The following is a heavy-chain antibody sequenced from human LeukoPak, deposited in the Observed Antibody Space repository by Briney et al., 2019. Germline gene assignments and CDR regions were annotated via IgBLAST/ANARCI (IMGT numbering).Heavy chain of an antibody. V-gene: IGHV1-18*01. J-gene: IGHJ5*02. Sequence: ASVKVSCKSSVYTFTSYSINWVRQAPGQGLEWMGWISAYNGNTNYAQKLQGRVTITTDTSTRTAYMELRSLRSDDTGVYYCARIFRAPIYGDYDRWGQGTMVSVSS. CDR2: ISAYNGNT. CDR1: VYTFTSYS. CDR3: ARIFRAPIYGDYDR. D-gene: IGHD4-17*01.